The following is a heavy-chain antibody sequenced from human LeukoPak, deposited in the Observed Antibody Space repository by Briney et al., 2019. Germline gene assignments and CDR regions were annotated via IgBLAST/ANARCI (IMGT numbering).Heavy chain of an antibody. D-gene: IGHD2-15*01. J-gene: IGHJ4*02. CDR3: AREVPFCSAGASCYRRFDS. CDR2: ISTSGST. CDR1: GASIISGTYY. Sequence: SETLSLTCTVSGASIISGTYYWTWIRQPAGKGLEWIGRISTSGSTNFNPSLKSRVTISIDTSKNQFSLRLSSVTTADTAVYYCAREVPFCSAGASCYRRFDSWGQGTLVTVSA. V-gene: IGHV4-61*02.